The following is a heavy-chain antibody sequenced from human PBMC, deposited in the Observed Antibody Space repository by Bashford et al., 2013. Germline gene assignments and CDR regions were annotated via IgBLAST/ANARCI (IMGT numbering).Heavy chain of an antibody. CDR1: GGSISSGFYY. CDR3: AGVVVPAANGMDV. D-gene: IGHD2-2*01. Sequence: SETLSLTCTVSGGSISSGFYYWSWIRHRPGKDLDWIGYIDHGGSAYYNASLKSRVTISIDTSKNQFYLKLSSATAADTAVYYCAGVVVPAANGMDVWGQGTTVTVSS. J-gene: IGHJ6*02. V-gene: IGHV4-31*03. CDR2: IDHGGSA.